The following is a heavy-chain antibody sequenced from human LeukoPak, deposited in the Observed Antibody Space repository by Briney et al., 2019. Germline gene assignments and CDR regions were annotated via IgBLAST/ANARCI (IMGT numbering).Heavy chain of an antibody. CDR3: ARVGGYIVATMNYYYGMDV. J-gene: IGHJ6*02. V-gene: IGHV1-2*02. Sequence: GASVKVSCKASGYTFTGYYMHWVRQAPGQGLEWMGWINPNSGGTNYAQKFQGRVTMTRDTSISTAYMELSRLRSDDTAVYYCARVGGYIVATMNYYYGMDVWGQGTTVTVSS. CDR1: GYTFTGYY. CDR2: INPNSGGT. D-gene: IGHD5-12*01.